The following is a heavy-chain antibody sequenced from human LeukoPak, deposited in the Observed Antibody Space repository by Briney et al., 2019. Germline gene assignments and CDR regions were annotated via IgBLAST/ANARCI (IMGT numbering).Heavy chain of an antibody. J-gene: IGHJ5*02. Sequence: ASETLSLNCTVSGGSISSHYWSWIRQPPGKGLEGIGYIYYSGSTNYNPSLKSRVTISVDTSKHQFSLKLSSVTAADMAVYYCARELRNYYDFWSGYYTGYNWFDPWGQGTLVTVSS. CDR1: GGSISSHY. V-gene: IGHV4-59*11. CDR3: ARELRNYYDFWSGYYTGYNWFDP. D-gene: IGHD3-3*01. CDR2: IYYSGST.